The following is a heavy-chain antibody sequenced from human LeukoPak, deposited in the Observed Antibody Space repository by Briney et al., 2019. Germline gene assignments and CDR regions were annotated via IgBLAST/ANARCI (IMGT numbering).Heavy chain of an antibody. Sequence: PGGSLRLSCAASGFIFNNYWISWVRQAPGEGLEWVANIKQDGSEKYYVDSVKGRFTTSRDNAKNSLYLQMNSLRAEDTAVYYCARQRRYCSGDNCYQRTFDYWGQGTLVTVSS. V-gene: IGHV3-7*01. D-gene: IGHD2-15*01. CDR3: ARQRRYCSGDNCYQRTFDY. CDR1: GFIFNNYW. J-gene: IGHJ4*02. CDR2: IKQDGSEK.